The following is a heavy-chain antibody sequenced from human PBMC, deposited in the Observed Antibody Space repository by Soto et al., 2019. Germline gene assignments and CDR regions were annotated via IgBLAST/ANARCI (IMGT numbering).Heavy chain of an antibody. CDR1: GYTFTSYS. J-gene: IGHJ4*02. Sequence: ASVKVSCKASGYTFTSYSMHWVRQAPGQRLEWMGWINAGNGNTKYPQKFQGRVTITRDTSASTAYMELSSLRSEDTAVYYCAREHIGFLEWLPSFDYWGQGTLVTVSS. CDR2: INAGNGNT. D-gene: IGHD3-3*01. CDR3: AREHIGFLEWLPSFDY. V-gene: IGHV1-3*01.